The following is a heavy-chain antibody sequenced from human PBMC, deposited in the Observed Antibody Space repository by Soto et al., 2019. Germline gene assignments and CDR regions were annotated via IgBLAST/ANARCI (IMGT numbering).Heavy chain of an antibody. CDR3: AKRSPYSSGWYSPIFDY. Sequence: GGSLRLSCAASGFSFSDYAMSWVRQTPGKRLEWVSVISESGGSTHYADSVRGRFTVSRDNSKNSLSLRMNSLRDEDTAVYFCAKRSPYSSGWYSPIFDYWGQGALVTVSS. D-gene: IGHD6-13*01. J-gene: IGHJ4*02. CDR2: ISESGGST. CDR1: GFSFSDYA. V-gene: IGHV3-23*01.